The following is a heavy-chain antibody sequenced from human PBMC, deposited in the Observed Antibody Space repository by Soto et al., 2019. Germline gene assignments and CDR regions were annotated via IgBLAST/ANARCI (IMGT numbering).Heavy chain of an antibody. D-gene: IGHD6-19*01. CDR3: AGAEAVAGTVWFDP. J-gene: IGHJ5*02. V-gene: IGHV4-39*01. Sequence: PSETLSLTCTVSGGSISSSSYYWGWIRQPPGKGLEWIGSIYYSGSTYYNPSLKSRVTISVDTSKNQFSLKLSSVTAADTAVYYCAGAEAVAGTVWFDPWGQGTLVTVSS. CDR1: GGSISSSSYY. CDR2: IYYSGST.